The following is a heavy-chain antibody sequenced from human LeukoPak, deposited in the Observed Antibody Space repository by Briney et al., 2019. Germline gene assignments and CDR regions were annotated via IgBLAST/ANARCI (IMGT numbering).Heavy chain of an antibody. CDR2: IKSDGSTT. J-gene: IGHJ4*02. Sequence: GGSLRLSCAATGFTFSGYWMQWVRHAPGKGLMWVSRIKSDGSTTTYADSVGGRFTISRDNAKNTLYLQMNSLRAEDTAVYYCARDRYSAGDYWGQGTLVTVSS. D-gene: IGHD2-21*01. V-gene: IGHV3-74*01. CDR1: GFTFSGYW. CDR3: ARDRYSAGDY.